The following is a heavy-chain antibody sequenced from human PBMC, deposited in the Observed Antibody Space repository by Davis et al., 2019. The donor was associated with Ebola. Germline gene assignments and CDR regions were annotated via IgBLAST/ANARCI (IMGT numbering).Heavy chain of an antibody. CDR3: ARSGLSFGVVKYHYGMDV. D-gene: IGHD3-3*01. CDR2: ISGSGDST. J-gene: IGHJ6*04. CDR1: GFMFSTYA. Sequence: GESLKISCAASGFMFSTYAMSWVRQVPGKGLEWVSAISGSGDSTYYAGSVKGRFTVSRDNSKKTMYLQMNSLRAEDTAVYYCARSGLSFGVVKYHYGMDVWGKGTTVTVSS. V-gene: IGHV3-23*01.